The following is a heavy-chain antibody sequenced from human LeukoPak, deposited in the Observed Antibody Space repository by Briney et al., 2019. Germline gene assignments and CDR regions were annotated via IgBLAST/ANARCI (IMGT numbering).Heavy chain of an antibody. J-gene: IGHJ4*02. CDR1: GCTFSSYC. D-gene: IGHD5-12*01. CDR2: INSYGSSI. V-gene: IGHV3-74*03. CDR3: ATEGRDSGYDFGC. Sequence: GGSLTLSCAVSGCTFSSYCLHWVRQSPGKGLVWVSHINSYGSSITYADSVKRLFTISRDNAKNTLSLQRNSMRADDAAVYYGATEGRDSGYDFGCWGQGTLVTV.